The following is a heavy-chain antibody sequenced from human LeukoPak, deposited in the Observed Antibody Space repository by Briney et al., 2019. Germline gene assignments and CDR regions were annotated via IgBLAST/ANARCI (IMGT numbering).Heavy chain of an antibody. V-gene: IGHV1-46*01. CDR3: VREQSGGTFDY. Sequence: ASVTVSRKTSGYTFTDYYIHWVRQAPGPGLAGMGIIFPSGSNTSYAQRFQGRITMTRDTSTTTVFMELTGVTSEDTAVYFCVREQSGGTFDYWGQGTLVTVSS. J-gene: IGHJ4*02. CDR2: IFPSGSNT. D-gene: IGHD1-26*01. CDR1: GYTFTDYY.